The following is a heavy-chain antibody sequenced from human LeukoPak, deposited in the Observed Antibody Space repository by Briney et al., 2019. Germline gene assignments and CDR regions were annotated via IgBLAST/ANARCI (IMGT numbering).Heavy chain of an antibody. J-gene: IGHJ3*02. CDR1: GFTFSSYG. CDR2: ISYDGSNK. D-gene: IGHD3-3*01. Sequence: PGGSLRLSCAASGFTFSSYGMHWVRQAPGKGLEWVAVISYDGSNKYYADSVKGRFTISRDNSKNTLYLQMNSLRAEDTAVYYCARAYWSHIGGNAFDIWGQGTMVTVSS. CDR3: ARAYWSHIGGNAFDI. V-gene: IGHV3-30*03.